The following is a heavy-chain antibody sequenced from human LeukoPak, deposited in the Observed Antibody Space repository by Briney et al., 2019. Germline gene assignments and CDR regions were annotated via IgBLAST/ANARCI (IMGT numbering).Heavy chain of an antibody. CDR3: ATHGYNSLVY. J-gene: IGHJ4*02. CDR1: GFTFSSYN. Sequence: GGSLRLSCAASGFTFSSYNMNWVRQAPGKGLEWVSSISNTGSYIYYADSVKGRFTISRDNAKNSLYLQMNSLRAEDTAVYYCATHGYNSLVYWGQGTLVTVSS. CDR2: ISNTGSYI. V-gene: IGHV3-21*01. D-gene: IGHD5-24*01.